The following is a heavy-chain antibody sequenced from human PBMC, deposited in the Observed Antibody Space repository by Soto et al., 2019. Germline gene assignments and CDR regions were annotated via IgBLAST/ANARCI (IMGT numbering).Heavy chain of an antibody. Sequence: QVQLQESGPGLVKPSETLSLTCSVSGGSMSSYCWSWIRQPPGKGLEWIGYISYSGSPTYNPSLKSRATMSVGTSKNQLSLNLTSVTAADTARYFCARVWRRGWFFDLWGRGTLVTVSS. CDR2: ISYSGSP. J-gene: IGHJ2*01. CDR3: ARVWRRGWFFDL. V-gene: IGHV4-59*01. D-gene: IGHD1-1*01. CDR1: GGSMSSYC.